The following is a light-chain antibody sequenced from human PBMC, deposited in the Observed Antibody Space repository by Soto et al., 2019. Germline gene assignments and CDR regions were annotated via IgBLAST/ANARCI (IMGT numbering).Light chain of an antibody. CDR1: QSVSSN. Sequence: EIVMTQSPATLSVSPGERATLSCRASQSVSSNLAWYQQKPGQAPRLLIYGASTRATGIPARFSGSASGTEFPLTISRLQSEDFAVYYCQQYNNWPSWTFGQGTKVEIK. J-gene: IGKJ1*01. CDR3: QQYNNWPSWT. CDR2: GAS. V-gene: IGKV3-15*01.